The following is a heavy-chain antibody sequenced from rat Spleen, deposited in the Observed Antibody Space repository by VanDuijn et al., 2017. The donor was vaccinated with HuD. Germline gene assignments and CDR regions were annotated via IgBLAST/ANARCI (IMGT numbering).Heavy chain of an antibody. CDR1: GFTFSNYD. D-gene: IGHD1-6*01. CDR3: TTHTTDYWFAY. CDR2: MSYDGRST. J-gene: IGHJ3*01. V-gene: IGHV5-20*01. Sequence: EVQLVESGGGLVQPGRSMKLSRAASGFTFSNYDMAWVRQAPTKGLEWVASMSYDGRSTYYRDSVKGRLAISRDNAKSTLYLQMDSLRSEDTATYYCTTHTTDYWFAYWGQGSLVTVSS.